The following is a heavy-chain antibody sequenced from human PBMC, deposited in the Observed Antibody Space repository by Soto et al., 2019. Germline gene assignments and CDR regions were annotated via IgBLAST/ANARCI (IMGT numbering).Heavy chain of an antibody. CDR1: GYTFTTHG. D-gene: IGHD2-15*01. J-gene: IGHJ5*02. Sequence: QVQLVQSGAEVKKPGASVKVSCKASGYTFTTHGISWVRQAPGQGLEWMGWVSGDNGHTNYAQSLQVRGNMTTDTSTNTAYMELRRLRSYDTAVYYCARDLGYCRSGTCYREWFDPWGQGTLVTVSS. CDR3: ARDLGYCRSGTCYREWFDP. CDR2: VSGDNGHT. V-gene: IGHV1-18*01.